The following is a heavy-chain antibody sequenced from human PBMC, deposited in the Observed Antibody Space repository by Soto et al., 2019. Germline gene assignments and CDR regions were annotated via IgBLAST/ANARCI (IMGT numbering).Heavy chain of an antibody. J-gene: IGHJ4*02. CDR2: IYYSGST. Sequence: PSETLSLTCTVPGGSISSYYWSWIRQPPGKGLEWIGYIYYSGSTNYNPSLKSRVTISVDTSKNQFSLKLSSVTAADTAVYYCARGGIVGATMSFDYWGQGTLVTVSS. V-gene: IGHV4-59*01. CDR1: GGSISSYY. D-gene: IGHD1-26*01. CDR3: ARGGIVGATMSFDY.